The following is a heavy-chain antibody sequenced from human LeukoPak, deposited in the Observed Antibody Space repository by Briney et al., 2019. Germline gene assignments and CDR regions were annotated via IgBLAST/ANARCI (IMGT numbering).Heavy chain of an antibody. Sequence: SEALSLTCTVSGGSISSSYYHWAWIRQPPGKGLEWIGSIYYSGSTYYNPSLKSRVTISVDTSKHQFSLKLSSVTAADTAVYYCARLSAMVSDYWGQGTLVTVSS. D-gene: IGHD5-18*01. V-gene: IGHV4-39*01. CDR3: ARLSAMVSDY. CDR1: GGSISSSYYH. CDR2: IYYSGST. J-gene: IGHJ4*02.